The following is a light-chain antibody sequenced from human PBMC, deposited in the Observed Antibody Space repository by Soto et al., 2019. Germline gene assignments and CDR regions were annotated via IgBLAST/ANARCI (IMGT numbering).Light chain of an antibody. V-gene: IGKV3-20*01. J-gene: IGKJ2*01. CDR1: QSVSNNY. CDR2: GAS. Sequence: EIVLTQSPGTLSLSPGERVTLSCRAGQSVSNNYLAWYQHKRGQAPRLLIYGASSRAAGIPDRFSGGGSGTDFTLTITRLGPADFAVYYCQQYGGSPYTFGQGTKLEI. CDR3: QQYGGSPYT.